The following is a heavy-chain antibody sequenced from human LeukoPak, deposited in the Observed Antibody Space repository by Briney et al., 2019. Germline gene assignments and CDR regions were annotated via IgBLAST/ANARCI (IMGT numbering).Heavy chain of an antibody. CDR1: GGSFSGYY. CDR2: INHSGST. Sequence: PSETLSLTCAVYGGSFSGYYWSWIRQPPGKGLEWIGEINHSGSTNYNPSLKSRVTISVDTSKNQFSLNLTSVTAADTAVYYCASNTGTVFDYWGQGALVTVSS. CDR3: ASNTGTVFDY. V-gene: IGHV4-34*01. J-gene: IGHJ4*02. D-gene: IGHD7-27*01.